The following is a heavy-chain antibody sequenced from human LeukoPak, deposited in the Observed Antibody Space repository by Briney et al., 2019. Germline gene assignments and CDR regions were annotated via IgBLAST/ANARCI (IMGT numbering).Heavy chain of an antibody. CDR2: IIPILGIA. J-gene: IGHJ3*02. CDR3: AREVVRYRNAFDI. V-gene: IGHV1-69*04. D-gene: IGHD2-2*01. CDR1: GGTFSSYT. Sequence: SVKVSCKASGGTFSSYTISWVRQAPGQGLEWMGRIIPILGIANYAQKFQGRVTITAEKSTSTAYKELSSLRSEDTAVYYCAREVVRYRNAFDIWGQGTMVTVSS.